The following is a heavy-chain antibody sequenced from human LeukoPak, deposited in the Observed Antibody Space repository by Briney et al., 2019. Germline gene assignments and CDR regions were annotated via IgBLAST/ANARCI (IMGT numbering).Heavy chain of an antibody. CDR2: IYHSGST. D-gene: IGHD1-26*01. J-gene: IGHJ4*02. CDR3: ARGPRSYMVDY. CDR1: GGSISSGGYS. Sequence: SETLSLTCAVSGGSISSGGYSWSWIRQPPGKGLEWIGYIYHSGSTYYNPSLKSRVTISVGRSKNQFSLKLSSVTAADTAVYYCARGPRSYMVDYWGQGTLVTVSS. V-gene: IGHV4-30-2*01.